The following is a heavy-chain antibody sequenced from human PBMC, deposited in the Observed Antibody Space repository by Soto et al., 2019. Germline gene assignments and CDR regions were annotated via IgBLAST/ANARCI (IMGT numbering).Heavy chain of an antibody. D-gene: IGHD3-3*01. CDR2: ISGSGGST. CDR3: AKDWTSI. CDR1: GFTFSTYS. J-gene: IGHJ6*02. Sequence: GGSLRLSCAASGFTFSTYSMTWIRQAPGKGLEWVSTISGSGGSTYYIDSVKGRFTISRDNSKNTLYLQMNSLRAEDTAVYYCAKDWTSIWGQGTTVTVSS. V-gene: IGHV3-23*01.